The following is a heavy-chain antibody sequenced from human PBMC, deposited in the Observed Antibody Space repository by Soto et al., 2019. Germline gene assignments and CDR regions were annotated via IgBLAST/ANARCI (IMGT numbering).Heavy chain of an antibody. D-gene: IGHD2-15*01. V-gene: IGHV3-23*01. Sequence: GGSLRLSCAASGFTFSSYAMSWVRQAPGKGLEWVSAISGSGGSTYYADSVKGRFTISRDNSKNTLYLQMNSLRAEDTAVYYCAKDLEPLKGLLADIVVVVAATRIDSDAFDIWGQGTMVTVSS. J-gene: IGHJ3*02. CDR3: AKDLEPLKGLLADIVVVVAATRIDSDAFDI. CDR1: GFTFSSYA. CDR2: ISGSGGST.